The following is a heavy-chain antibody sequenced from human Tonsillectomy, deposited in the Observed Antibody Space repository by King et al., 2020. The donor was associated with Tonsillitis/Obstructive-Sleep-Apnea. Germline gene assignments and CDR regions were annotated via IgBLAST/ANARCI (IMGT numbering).Heavy chain of an antibody. Sequence: VQLVESGGGLVQPGESLTLSCAASGITFSKYWMTWVRQAPGKGLEWVANIKTDGSVTQYVDSVKGRFTISRDNAKNSLYLQMNNLRAADTAVYYCARHTNYVDSAIYYDVFDIWGQGTTVIVSS. J-gene: IGHJ3*02. CDR2: IKTDGSVT. CDR3: ARHTNYVDSAIYYDVFDI. CDR1: GITFSKYW. V-gene: IGHV3-7*01. D-gene: IGHD3-10*01.